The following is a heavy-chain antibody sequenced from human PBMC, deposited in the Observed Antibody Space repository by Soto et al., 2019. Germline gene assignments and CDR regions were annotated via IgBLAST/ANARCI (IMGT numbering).Heavy chain of an antibody. V-gene: IGHV4-39*01. CDR3: ANGLAQYNWFDP. D-gene: IGHD3-9*01. CDR1: GGSSSSSGYY. J-gene: IGHJ5*02. Sequence: PSETLSLTCTVSGGSSSSSGYYWGWIRQPPGKGLEWIGSIYYSGSTYYNPSLKSRVTIFVDTSKNQFSLKLSSVTAADTAVYYCANGLAQYNWFDPWGQGTLVTVSS. CDR2: IYYSGST.